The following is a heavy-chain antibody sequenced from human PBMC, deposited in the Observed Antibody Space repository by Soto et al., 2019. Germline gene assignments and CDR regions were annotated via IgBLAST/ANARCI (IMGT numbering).Heavy chain of an antibody. CDR3: ARDSFSPFDY. CDR2: ISSSSDTI. V-gene: IGHV3-48*01. D-gene: IGHD2-2*01. CDR1: GFTFSSYN. J-gene: IGHJ4*02. Sequence: EVQLVESGGDLVQTGGSLRLSCAASGFTFSSYNINWVRQAPGKGLEWVSFISSSSDTIHYADSVEGRFTISRDNAKNSLYLQMNSLRADDTAVYYCARDSFSPFDYWGQGTLVTVSS.